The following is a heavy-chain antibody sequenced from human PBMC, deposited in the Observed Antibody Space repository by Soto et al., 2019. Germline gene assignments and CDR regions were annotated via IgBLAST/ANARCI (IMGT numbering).Heavy chain of an antibody. J-gene: IGHJ4*02. V-gene: IGHV3-15*07. CDR1: GFSFSDAW. CDR3: STELWKGESPPLQRLAY. CDR2: IKAKTDNGKV. Sequence: GGSLRLSCAASGFSFSDAWMTWVRQAPGRGLEWVGRIKAKTDNGKVDYAAAVKGRFTISRSDSEKTLYLQMKSLESDDTGVYYCSTELWKGESPPLQRLAYWGQGVLVTVSS. D-gene: IGHD3-16*01.